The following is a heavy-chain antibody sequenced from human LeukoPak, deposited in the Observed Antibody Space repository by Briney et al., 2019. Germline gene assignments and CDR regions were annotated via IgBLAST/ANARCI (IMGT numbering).Heavy chain of an antibody. J-gene: IGHJ5*02. CDR2: IYSGGST. Sequence: PGGSLRLSCAASGFTVSSNYMSWVRQAPGKGLEWVSVIYSGGSTYYADSVKGRFTISRDNSKNTLYLQMNSQRAEDTAVYYCARGGVPGIADIHENWFDPWGQGTLVTVSS. CDR1: GFTVSSNY. D-gene: IGHD6-13*01. V-gene: IGHV3-66*01. CDR3: ARGGVPGIADIHENWFDP.